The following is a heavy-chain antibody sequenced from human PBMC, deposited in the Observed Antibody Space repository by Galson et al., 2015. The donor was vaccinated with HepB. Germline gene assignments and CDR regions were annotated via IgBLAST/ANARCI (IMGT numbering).Heavy chain of an antibody. J-gene: IGHJ4*02. CDR3: ARALLGIAAAGPFFDY. Sequence: SETLSLTCTVSGGSISSSSYYWGWIRQPPGKGLEWIGSIYYSGSTYYNPSLKSRVTISVDTSKNQFSLKLSSVTAADTAVYYCARALLGIAAAGPFFDYWGQGTLVTVSS. D-gene: IGHD6-13*01. CDR2: IYYSGST. CDR1: GGSISSSSYY. V-gene: IGHV4-39*01.